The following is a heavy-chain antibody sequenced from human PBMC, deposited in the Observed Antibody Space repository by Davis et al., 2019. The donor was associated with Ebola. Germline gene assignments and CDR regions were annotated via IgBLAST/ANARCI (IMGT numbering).Heavy chain of an antibody. D-gene: IGHD2-2*01. CDR1: GFNFEDYA. CDR2: INWNGGST. Sequence: GESLKISCVASGFNFEDYAMSWVRQVPGKGLEWVWDINWNGGSTGYADSVKGRFTISRDNAKNSLYLQMNSLRPDDTALYYCAGTAVFANWFDPWGQGTLVTVSS. CDR3: AGTAVFANWFDP. V-gene: IGHV3-20*04. J-gene: IGHJ5*02.